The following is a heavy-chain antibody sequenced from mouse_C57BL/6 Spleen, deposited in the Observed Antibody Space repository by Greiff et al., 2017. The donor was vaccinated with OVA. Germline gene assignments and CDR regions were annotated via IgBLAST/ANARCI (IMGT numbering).Heavy chain of an antibody. D-gene: IGHD1-1*01. Sequence: VQLQQSGTVLARPGASVKMSCKTSGYTFTSYWMHWVKQRPGQGLEWIGAIYPGNSDTSYNQKFKGKATLTAVTSSSTAYMELSSLPSEDSAVYYCAIEGCISAVVATGYFDVWGTGTTVTVSS. J-gene: IGHJ1*03. V-gene: IGHV1-5*01. CDR1: GYTFTSYW. CDR3: AIEGCISAVVATGYFDV. CDR2: IYPGNSDT.